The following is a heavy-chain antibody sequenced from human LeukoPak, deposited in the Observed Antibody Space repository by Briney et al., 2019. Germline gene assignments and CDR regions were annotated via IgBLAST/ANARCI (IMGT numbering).Heavy chain of an antibody. CDR1: GFTVSSNY. J-gene: IGHJ6*02. CDR2: IYSGGST. V-gene: IGHV3-66*01. CDR3: AREPGSYYYGMDV. D-gene: IGHD7-27*01. Sequence: GGSLRLSCAASGFTVSSNYMSWVRQAPGKGLEWVSVIYSGGSTYYADSVKGRFTISRDNSKNTLYLQMNSLRAKDTAVYYCAREPGSYYYGMDVWGQGTTVTVSS.